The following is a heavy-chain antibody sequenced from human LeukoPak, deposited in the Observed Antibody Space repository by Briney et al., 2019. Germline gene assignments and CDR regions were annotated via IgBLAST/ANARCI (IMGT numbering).Heavy chain of an antibody. CDR1: GYTFTTYD. V-gene: IGHV1-8*01. CDR2: MNPNSGNT. D-gene: IGHD6-19*01. J-gene: IGHJ5*02. CDR3: ARGRGSGHKENWFDP. Sequence: ASVKVSCKASGYTFTTYDINWVRQATGQGLEWMGWMNPNSGNTGYTQKFQGRVTMTRNTSISTAYVELSSLRSEDTAVYYCARGRGSGHKENWFDPWGQGTLVTVSS.